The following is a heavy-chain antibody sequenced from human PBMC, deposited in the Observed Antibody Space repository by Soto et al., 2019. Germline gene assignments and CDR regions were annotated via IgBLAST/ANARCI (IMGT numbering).Heavy chain of an antibody. Sequence: GGSLRLSCAASVFDFSGYAMSWVRQAPGKGLQWVSIIYSGGTTYYADSVKGRFTISRDNSKNTLYLQMNSLRAEDTAVYYCAKRWIKLYYFDYWGQGTLVTVFS. CDR3: AKRWIKLYYFDY. D-gene: IGHD5-12*01. CDR2: IYSGGTT. CDR1: VFDFSGYA. J-gene: IGHJ4*02. V-gene: IGHV3-23*03.